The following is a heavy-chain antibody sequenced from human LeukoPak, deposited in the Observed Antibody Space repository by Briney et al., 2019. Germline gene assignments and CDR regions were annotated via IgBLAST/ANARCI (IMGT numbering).Heavy chain of an antibody. V-gene: IGHV3-21*01. CDR3: AKERPHGMDV. Sequence: GGSLRLYCTASGFTFSRYNMNWVRQAPGKGLEWGSTITSTSTYIAYADSVKGRFTISRDNADNSVYLQMNSLRADDTAVYYCAKERPHGMDVWGQGTSVTVSS. D-gene: IGHD6-6*01. CDR2: ITSTSTYI. J-gene: IGHJ6*02. CDR1: GFTFSRYN.